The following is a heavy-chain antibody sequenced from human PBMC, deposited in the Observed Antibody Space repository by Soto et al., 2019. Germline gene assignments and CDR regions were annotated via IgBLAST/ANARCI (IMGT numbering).Heavy chain of an antibody. Sequence: ASVKVSCKASGYTFTSYGISWVRQAPGQGLEWMGWISAYNGNTNYAQKLQGRVTMTTDTSTSTAYMELRSLRSDDTAVYYCARVDRNYDFWSGYQYNNWFYPWGQGTLVTVSS. V-gene: IGHV1-18*01. CDR2: ISAYNGNT. J-gene: IGHJ5*02. D-gene: IGHD3-3*01. CDR1: GYTFTSYG. CDR3: ARVDRNYDFWSGYQYNNWFYP.